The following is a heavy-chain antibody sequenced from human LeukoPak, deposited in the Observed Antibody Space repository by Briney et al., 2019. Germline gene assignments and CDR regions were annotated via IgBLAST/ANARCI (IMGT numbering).Heavy chain of an antibody. J-gene: IGHJ6*03. CDR1: GYTFTSYA. CDR2: INTNTGNP. V-gene: IGHV7-4-1*02. Sequence: ASVKVSCKASGYTFTSYAMNWVRQAPGQGLEWMGWINTNTGNPTYAQGFTGRFVFSLDTSVSTAYLQISSLKAEDTAVYYCARDMIVVVRKYYYYYMDVWGKGTTVTVSS. CDR3: ARDMIVVVRKYYYYYMDV. D-gene: IGHD3-22*01.